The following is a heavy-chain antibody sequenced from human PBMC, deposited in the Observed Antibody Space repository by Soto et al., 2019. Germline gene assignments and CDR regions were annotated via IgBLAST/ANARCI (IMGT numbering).Heavy chain of an antibody. J-gene: IGHJ6*02. CDR2: ISAYNGNT. D-gene: IGHD3-3*01. Sequence: GASVKVSCKASGYTFTSYVISWVRQAPGQGLEWMGWISAYNGNTNYAQKLQGRVTMTTDTSTSTAYMELRSLRSDDTAVYYCARSDYDFWSGYPQRMDVWGQGTTVTVSS. CDR1: GYTFTSYV. CDR3: ARSDYDFWSGYPQRMDV. V-gene: IGHV1-18*01.